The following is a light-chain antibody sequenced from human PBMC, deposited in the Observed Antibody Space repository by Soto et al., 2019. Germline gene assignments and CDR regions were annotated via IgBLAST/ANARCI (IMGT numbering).Light chain of an antibody. CDR2: RNN. CDR1: SSNVGSNY. J-gene: IGLJ2*01. CDR3: AAWDDRLSGPGVV. Sequence: QSVLTQPPSASRTPGQRVTISCSGSSSNVGSNYVYWYQQLPGRAPTLLIYRNNQRPSGVPDRFSGSKSGTSASLAISGLRSEDEADYYCAAWDDRLSGPGVVFGGGTKLTVL. V-gene: IGLV1-47*01.